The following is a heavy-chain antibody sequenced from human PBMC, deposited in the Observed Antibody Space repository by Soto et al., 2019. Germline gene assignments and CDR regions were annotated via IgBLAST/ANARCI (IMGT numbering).Heavy chain of an antibody. J-gene: IGHJ4*02. CDR2: IWYDGRNK. V-gene: IGHV3-33*01. Sequence: QVQLVESGGGVVQPGRSLRLSCAASGFTFSSYGMHWVRQAPGKGLEWVAVIWYDGRNKYYADSVKGRFTISRDDSKNTLYLQMNSLRAEDAAVYYCARDRQWLVQYPFDYWGQGTLVTVSS. CDR3: ARDRQWLVQYPFDY. CDR1: GFTFSSYG. D-gene: IGHD6-19*01.